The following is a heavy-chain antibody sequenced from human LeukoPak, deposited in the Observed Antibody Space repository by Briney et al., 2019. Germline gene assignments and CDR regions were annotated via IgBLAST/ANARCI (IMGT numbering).Heavy chain of an antibody. CDR1: GFTFSSYG. D-gene: IGHD1-26*01. CDR2: IWYAGSNK. V-gene: IGHV3-33*06. CDR3: AKGHEVGAMSWHFDY. J-gene: IGHJ4*02. Sequence: PGGSLRLSCAASGFTFSSYGMHWVRQAPGKGLEWVAVIWYAGSNKYYADSVKGRFTISRDNSKNTLYLQMNSLRAEDTAVYYCAKGHEVGAMSWHFDYWGQGTLVTVSS.